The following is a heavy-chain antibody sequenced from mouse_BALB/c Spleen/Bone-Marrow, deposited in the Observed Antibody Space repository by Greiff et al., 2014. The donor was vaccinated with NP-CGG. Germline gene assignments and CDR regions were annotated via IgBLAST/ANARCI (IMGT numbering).Heavy chain of an antibody. CDR3: ARYYYGSSYFDY. V-gene: IGHV14-3*02. Sequence: EVQRVESGAELVKPGASVKLSCTASGFNIKDTYMHWVKQRPEQGLEWIGRIDPANGNTKYDPKFQGKATITADTSSNTAYLRLSSLTSEDTAVYYCARYYYGSSYFDYWGQGTTLTVSS. CDR1: GFNIKDTY. D-gene: IGHD1-1*01. J-gene: IGHJ2*01. CDR2: IDPANGNT.